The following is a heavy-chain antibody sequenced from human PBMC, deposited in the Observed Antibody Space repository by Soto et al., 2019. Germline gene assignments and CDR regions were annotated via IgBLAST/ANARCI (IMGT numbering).Heavy chain of an antibody. CDR1: GFTFTSYG. D-gene: IGHD3-10*01. Sequence: QVQLVESGGGVVQPGRSLRISCAASGFTFTSYGMHWVRQAPGKGLEWVAVISYDGGNKDYADSVKGRFTISRDNSKNTLYLQMNSLRAEDTAVYYCAKDRRVRGFNGMDVWGQGTTVTVSS. V-gene: IGHV3-30*18. CDR2: ISYDGGNK. J-gene: IGHJ6*02. CDR3: AKDRRVRGFNGMDV.